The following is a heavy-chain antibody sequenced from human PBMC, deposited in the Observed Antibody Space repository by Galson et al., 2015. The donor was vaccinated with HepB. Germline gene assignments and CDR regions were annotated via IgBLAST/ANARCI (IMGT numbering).Heavy chain of an antibody. Sequence: SVKVSCKASGGTFSSYAISWVRQAPGQGLEWMGGIIPIFGTANYAQKFQGRVTITADESTSTAYMELSSLRSEDTAVYYCATSPYSSSDFDYWGQGTLVTVSS. J-gene: IGHJ4*02. D-gene: IGHD6-6*01. CDR2: IIPIFGTA. CDR1: GGTFSSYA. CDR3: ATSPYSSSDFDY. V-gene: IGHV1-69*13.